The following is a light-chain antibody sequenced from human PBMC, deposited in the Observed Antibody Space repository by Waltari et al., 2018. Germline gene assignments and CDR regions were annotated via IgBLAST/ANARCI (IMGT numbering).Light chain of an antibody. Sequence: DVQLTPSPSFVSAAVGDRVTITCRVSQGNCIFLAWYQQKPGTAPKLLIFSASTFQTGVPSRFSGSGSWTDFTLTTSSLQPEDFATYYCQQLHTYPPWTFGPGTRVEMK. CDR2: SAS. J-gene: IGKJ1*01. V-gene: IGKV1-9*01. CDR1: QGNCIF. CDR3: QQLHTYPPWT.